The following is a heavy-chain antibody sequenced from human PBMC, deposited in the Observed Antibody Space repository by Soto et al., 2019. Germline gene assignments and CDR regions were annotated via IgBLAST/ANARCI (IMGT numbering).Heavy chain of an antibody. CDR2: ISSNGGSA. CDR1: GFTFRNYA. CDR3: ARGYCSAVGCYVHYYYGFDV. Sequence: HPGGSLRLSCAAAGFTFRNYAMNWVRQAPGEGLELVSSISSNGGSAYYADSVKGRFTISRDNSKNTLYLQMNSLRADDTAVYYCARGYCSAVGCYVHYYYGFDVWGQGTTVTVSS. D-gene: IGHD2-15*01. V-gene: IGHV3-23*01. J-gene: IGHJ6*02.